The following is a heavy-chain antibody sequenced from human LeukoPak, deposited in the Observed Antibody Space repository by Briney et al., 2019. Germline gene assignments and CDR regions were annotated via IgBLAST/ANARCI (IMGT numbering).Heavy chain of an antibody. CDR1: GYTFTGYY. V-gene: IGHV1-2*02. J-gene: IGHJ4*02. Sequence: GASVKVSCKASGYTFTGYYIHWVRQAPGQGLEGMGWINPYSDGINYAQKFQGRVTMTRDTSISTAYMELSRLRSDDTAVYYCARQVGAAATTQYDYWGQGTLVTVSS. D-gene: IGHD6-13*01. CDR3: ARQVGAAATTQYDY. CDR2: INPYSDGI.